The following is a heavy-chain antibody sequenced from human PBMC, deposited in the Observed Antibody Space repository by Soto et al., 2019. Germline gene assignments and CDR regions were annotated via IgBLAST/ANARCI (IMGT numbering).Heavy chain of an antibody. V-gene: IGHV4-39*01. D-gene: IGHD4-17*01. CDR1: GGSISSGDYY. Sequence: SETLSLTCTVSGGSISSGDYYWGWIRQPPGKGLELIGSIFYSGTTYNNPSLNSRVTLSVDTSKNQFSLKLNSVTAADTAVYYCARYYGDYKNYFDYWGQGTLVTVSS. J-gene: IGHJ4*02. CDR2: IFYSGTT. CDR3: ARYYGDYKNYFDY.